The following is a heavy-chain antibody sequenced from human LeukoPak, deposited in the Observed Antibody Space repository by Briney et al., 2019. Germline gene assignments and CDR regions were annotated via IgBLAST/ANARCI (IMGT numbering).Heavy chain of an antibody. CDR3: ARGNGYCSSTRCYTTFDY. CDR2: ISYDGSNK. Sequence: PGRSLLLSCAASGFTFSSYAMHGVRQAPGKGLEGVAVISYDGSNKYYADSVKGRFTISRDNSKNPLYLQMNSLRAEDTAVYYCARGNGYCSSTRCYTTFDYWGQGTLVTVSS. CDR1: GFTFSSYA. J-gene: IGHJ4*02. D-gene: IGHD2-2*02. V-gene: IGHV3-30-3*01.